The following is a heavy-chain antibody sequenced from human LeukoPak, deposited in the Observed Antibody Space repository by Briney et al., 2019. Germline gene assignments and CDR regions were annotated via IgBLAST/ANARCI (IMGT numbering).Heavy chain of an antibody. CDR2: ISYDGSSK. CDR1: GFTFSSYG. J-gene: IGHJ5*02. D-gene: IGHD3-10*01. CDR3: AKDLHYYGSGSSNWFDP. Sequence: GGSLRLSCAASGFTFSSYGMHWVRQAPGKGLEWVAVISYDGSSKYYADSVKGRFTISRDNSKNTLYLQMNSLRAEDTAVYYCAKDLHYYGSGSSNWFDPWGQGTLVTVSS. V-gene: IGHV3-30*18.